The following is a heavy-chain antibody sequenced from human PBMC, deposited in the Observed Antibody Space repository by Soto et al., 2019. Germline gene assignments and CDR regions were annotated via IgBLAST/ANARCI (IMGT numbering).Heavy chain of an antibody. J-gene: IGHJ6*03. V-gene: IGHV3-73*01. CDR2: IRSKANSYAT. D-gene: IGHD3-3*01. CDR3: TRHKDYDFWSGYYDYYYMDV. Sequence: GGSLRLSCAASGFTFSGSAMHWVRQASGKGLEWVGRIRSKANSYATAYAASVKGRFTISRDDSKNTAYLQMNSLKTEDTAVYYCTRHKDYDFWSGYYDYYYMDVWGKGTTVTVSS. CDR1: GFTFSGSA.